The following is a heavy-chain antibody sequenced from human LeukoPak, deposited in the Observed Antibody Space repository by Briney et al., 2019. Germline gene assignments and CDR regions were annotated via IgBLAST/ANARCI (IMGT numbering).Heavy chain of an antibody. D-gene: IGHD5-18*01. CDR3: ARVGRGDTYGYVDY. Sequence: GGSLRLSCAASGSTVSSNYMSWVRQTPGKGLAWVSVLYSGGNTYYADSVKGRFTISRDNSKNMPFLQMNSLRAEDTAVYYCARVGRGDTYGYVDYWGQGTLVTVSS. CDR2: LYSGGNT. CDR1: GSTVSSNY. J-gene: IGHJ4*02. V-gene: IGHV3-66*01.